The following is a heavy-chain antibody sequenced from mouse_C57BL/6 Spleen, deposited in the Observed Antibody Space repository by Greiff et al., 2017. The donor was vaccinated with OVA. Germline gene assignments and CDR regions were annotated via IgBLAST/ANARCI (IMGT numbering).Heavy chain of an antibody. CDR1: GYTFTDYY. CDR3: ARAVDAMDY. CDR2: INPNNGGT. J-gene: IGHJ4*01. D-gene: IGHD1-1*01. V-gene: IGHV1-26*01. Sequence: EVQLKQSGPELVKPGASVKISCKASGYTFTDYYMNWVKQSHGKSLEWIGDINPNNGGTSYNQKFKGKATLTVDKSSSTAYMELRSLTSEDSAVYYCARAVDAMDYWGQGTSVTVSS.